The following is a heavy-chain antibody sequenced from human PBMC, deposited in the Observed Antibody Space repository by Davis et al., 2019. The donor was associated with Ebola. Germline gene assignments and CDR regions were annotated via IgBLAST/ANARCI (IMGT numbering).Heavy chain of an antibody. Sequence: GGSLRLSCAASGFTFSSYGMHWVRQAPGKGLEWVAVISYDGSNKYYAESVKGRFTISRDNSKNTLYLQMNSLRAEDTAVYYCAKDQGGSLGQPYYYYGMDVWGQGTTVTVSS. CDR1: GFTFSSYG. CDR3: AKDQGGSLGQPYYYYGMDV. J-gene: IGHJ6*02. CDR2: ISYDGSNK. V-gene: IGHV3-30*18. D-gene: IGHD3-10*01.